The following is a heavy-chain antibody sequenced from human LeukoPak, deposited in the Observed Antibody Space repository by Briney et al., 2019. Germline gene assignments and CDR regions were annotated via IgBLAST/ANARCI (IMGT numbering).Heavy chain of an antibody. D-gene: IGHD3-10*01. Sequence: TSSETLSLTCTVSGGSVSSGSYYWSWIRQPPGKGLEWIGYIYYSGSTNYNPSLKSRVTISVDTSKNQFSLKLSSVTAADTAVYYCTRGAVVTMVRGVIITTLGWFDPWGQGTPVTVSS. CDR3: TRGAVVTMVRGVIITTLGWFDP. CDR2: IYYSGST. CDR1: GGSVSSGSYY. J-gene: IGHJ5*02. V-gene: IGHV4-61*01.